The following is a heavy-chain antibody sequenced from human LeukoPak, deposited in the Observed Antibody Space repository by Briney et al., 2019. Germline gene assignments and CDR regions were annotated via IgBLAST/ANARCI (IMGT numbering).Heavy chain of an antibody. CDR1: GYTFTSYA. J-gene: IGHJ4*02. CDR2: INAGNGNT. V-gene: IGHV1-3*01. Sequence: ASVKFSCKASGYTFTSYAMHWVRQAPGQRLEWMGWINAGNGNTKYSQKFQGRVTITRDTSASTAYMEPSSLRSEDTAVYYCARDLVGATLDYWGQGTLVTVSS. D-gene: IGHD1-26*01. CDR3: ARDLVGATLDY.